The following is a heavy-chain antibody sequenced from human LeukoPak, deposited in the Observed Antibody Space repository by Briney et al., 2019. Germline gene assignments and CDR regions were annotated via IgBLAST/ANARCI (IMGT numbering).Heavy chain of an antibody. CDR3: ASKHYYDSSGYWYYYYYYMDV. CDR1: GFTFSSNY. Sequence: PGGSLRLSCAASGFTFSSNYMSWVRQAPGKGLEWVSVIYSGGSTYYADSVKGRFTISRDNSKNTLYLQMNSLRAEDTAVYYCASKHYYDSSGYWYYYYYYMDVWGKGTTVTVSS. J-gene: IGHJ6*03. CDR2: IYSGGST. D-gene: IGHD3-22*01. V-gene: IGHV3-66*02.